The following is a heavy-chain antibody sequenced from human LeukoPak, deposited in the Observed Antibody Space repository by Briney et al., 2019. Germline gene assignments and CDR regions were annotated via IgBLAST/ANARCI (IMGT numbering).Heavy chain of an antibody. CDR2: INSDGSST. D-gene: IGHD2-2*01. CDR3: AKGPSGYCSSTSCPNWYFDL. V-gene: IGHV3-74*01. CDR1: GFTFSSYW. J-gene: IGHJ2*01. Sequence: GGSLRLSCAASGFTFSSYWMHWVRQAPGKGLVWVSRINSDGSSTSYADSVKGRFTISRDNAKNTLYLQMNSLRAEDTAVYYCAKGPSGYCSSTSCPNWYFDLWGRGTLVTVSS.